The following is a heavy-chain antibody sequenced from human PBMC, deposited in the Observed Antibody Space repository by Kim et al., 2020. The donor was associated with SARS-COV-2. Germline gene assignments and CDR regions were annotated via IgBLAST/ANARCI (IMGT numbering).Heavy chain of an antibody. CDR1: GGSISSSSYY. J-gene: IGHJ6*02. Sequence: SETLSLTCTVSGGSISSSSYYWGWIRQPPGKGLEWIGSIYYSGSTYYNPSLKSRVTISVDTSKNQFSLKLSSVTAADTAVYYCARDLSYRGMDVWGHGTTVTFSS. CDR3: ARDLSYRGMDV. CDR2: IYYSGST. V-gene: IGHV4-39*02.